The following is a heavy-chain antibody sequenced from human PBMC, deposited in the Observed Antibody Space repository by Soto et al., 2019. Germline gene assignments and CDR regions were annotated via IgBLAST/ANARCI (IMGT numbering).Heavy chain of an antibody. CDR3: ARGGIYNWNYFDY. D-gene: IGHD1-20*01. CDR1: GGSINNYY. J-gene: IGHJ4*02. Sequence: SETLSLTCTVSGGSINNYYWNWIRQPPGKGLEWIGFIYYSGSANYNPSLKSRVTISLHTSKNQFSLRLSSVTAADTAVYYCARGGIYNWNYFDYWGQGTLVTVS. CDR2: IYYSGSA. V-gene: IGHV4-59*01.